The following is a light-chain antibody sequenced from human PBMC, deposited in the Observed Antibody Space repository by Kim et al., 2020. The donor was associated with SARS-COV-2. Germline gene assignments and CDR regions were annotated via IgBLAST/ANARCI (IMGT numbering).Light chain of an antibody. J-gene: IGLJ3*02. CDR1: SSNIGNNY. CDR2: VNN. CDR3: GTWDSSLSGLV. V-gene: IGLV1-51*01. Sequence: GQKVTISCSGSSSNIGNNYVSWYQQLPGPAPPLLIYVNNKRPSRIPDRFSGSKSGTSATLGLTGLQTGDEADYYCGTWDSSLSGLVFGGGTQLTVL.